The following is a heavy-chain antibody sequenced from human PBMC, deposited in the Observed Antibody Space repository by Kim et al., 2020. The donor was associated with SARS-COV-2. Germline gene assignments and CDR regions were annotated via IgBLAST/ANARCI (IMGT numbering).Heavy chain of an antibody. V-gene: IGHV4-39*01. CDR1: GGSISSSSYY. CDR3: ARVLRGSTFYYYYYGMDV. CDR2: IYYSGST. J-gene: IGHJ6*02. Sequence: SETLSLTCTVSGGSISSSSYYWGWIRQPPGKGLEWIGSIYYSGSTYYNPSLKSRVTISVDTSKNQFSLKLSSVTAADTAVYYCARVLRGSTFYYYYYGMDVWSQETTVTVSS. D-gene: IGHD3-3*02.